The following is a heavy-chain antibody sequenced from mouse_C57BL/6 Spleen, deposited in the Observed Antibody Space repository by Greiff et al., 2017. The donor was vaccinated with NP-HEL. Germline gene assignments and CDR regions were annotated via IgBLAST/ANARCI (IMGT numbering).Heavy chain of an antibody. J-gene: IGHJ4*01. V-gene: IGHV3-6*01. CDR2: ISYDGSN. D-gene: IGHD2-4*01. Sequence: EVQLQQSGPGLVKPSPSLSLTCSVTGYSITSGYYWNWIRQFPGNKLEWMGYISYDGSNNYNPSFKNRISITRDTSKNQSFLKLNSVTTEDTATYYCARIDPVYYDYGESAMDYWGQGTSVTVA. CDR3: ARIDPVYYDYGESAMDY. CDR1: GYSITSGYY.